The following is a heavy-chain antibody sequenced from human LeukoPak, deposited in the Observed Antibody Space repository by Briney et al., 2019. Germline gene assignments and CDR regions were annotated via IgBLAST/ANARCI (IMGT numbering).Heavy chain of an antibody. CDR3: AKASDILTGYYSYFDY. D-gene: IGHD3-9*01. CDR2: ISSSGSTI. CDR1: GFTFSDYY. V-gene: IGHV3-11*04. Sequence: AGGSLRLSCAASGFTFSDYYMSWIRQAPGKGLEWVSYISSSGSTIYYADSVKGRFTISRDNAKNSLYLQMNSLRAEDTAVYYCAKASDILTGYYSYFDYWGQGTQVTVSS. J-gene: IGHJ4*02.